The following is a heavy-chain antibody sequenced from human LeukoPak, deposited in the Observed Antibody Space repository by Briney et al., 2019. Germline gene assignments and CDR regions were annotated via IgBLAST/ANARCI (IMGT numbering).Heavy chain of an antibody. J-gene: IGHJ4*02. V-gene: IGHV3-48*03. CDR1: GFTFRSYE. CDR3: TKNDNLDF. CDR2: ISGSGSPI. D-gene: IGHD1-14*01. Sequence: GGSLRLSCAASGFTFRSYEMNWVRQAPGKGLEWVSYISGSGSPIYYADSAKGRFAISRDNAKNSLFLQMNSLRVEDTAIYYCTKNDNLDFWGQGTLVTVSS.